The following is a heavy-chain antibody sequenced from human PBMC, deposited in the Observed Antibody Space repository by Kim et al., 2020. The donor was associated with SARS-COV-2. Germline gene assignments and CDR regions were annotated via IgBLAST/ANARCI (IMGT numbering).Heavy chain of an antibody. J-gene: IGHJ4*02. Sequence: GGSLRLSCAASGFTFSSYWMHWVRQAPGKGLVWVSRINSDGSSTSYADSVKGRFTISRDNAKNTLYLQRNSLRAEDTAVYYCARTEVSSSWYIYWGQGTLVTVAS. D-gene: IGHD6-13*01. CDR1: GFTFSSYW. V-gene: IGHV3-74*01. CDR2: INSDGSST. CDR3: ARTEVSSSWYIY.